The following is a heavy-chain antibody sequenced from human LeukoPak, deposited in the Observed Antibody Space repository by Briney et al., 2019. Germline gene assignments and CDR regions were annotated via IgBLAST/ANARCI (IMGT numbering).Heavy chain of an antibody. CDR1: GFTFNNYN. Sequence: GGSLGLSCAASGFTFNNYNMNWVRQAPGKGLEWVSSISDSSSYIYYADSVRGRFTISRDNAKNSLYLQMNSLRAEDTAMYYCARADLSGSYFHPHFLDYWGQGTLVTVSS. CDR2: ISDSSSYI. J-gene: IGHJ4*02. V-gene: IGHV3-21*01. D-gene: IGHD1-26*01. CDR3: ARADLSGSYFHPHFLDY.